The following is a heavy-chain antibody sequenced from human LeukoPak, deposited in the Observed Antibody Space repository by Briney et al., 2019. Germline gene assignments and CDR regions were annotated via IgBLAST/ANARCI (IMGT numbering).Heavy chain of an antibody. J-gene: IGHJ4*02. CDR3: ARGLVPAAPDAFDY. CDR2: MNPNSGNT. D-gene: IGHD2-2*01. V-gene: IGHV1-8*03. Sequence: ASVKVSCKASGYTFTRYDINWVRQATGQGLEWMGWMNPNSGNTGYAQKFQGRVTITRNTSISTAYMELSSLRSEDTAVYYCARGLVPAAPDAFDYWGQGTLVTVSS. CDR1: GYTFTRYD.